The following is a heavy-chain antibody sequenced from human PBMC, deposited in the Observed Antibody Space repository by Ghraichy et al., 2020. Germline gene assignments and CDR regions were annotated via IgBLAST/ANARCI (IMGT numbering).Heavy chain of an antibody. D-gene: IGHD6-13*01. J-gene: IGHJ4*02. CDR2: IKQDGSEK. CDR1: GFTFSNYW. V-gene: IGHV3-7*01. Sequence: GGSLRLSCAASGFTFSNYWMSWVRQAPGKGLEWVANIKQDGSEKYYVDSVKGRFTISRDNAKNSLYLQMNSLRAEDSAVYFCAREFGSRTWYFFDSWGQGSLVTVSS. CDR3: AREFGSRTWYFFDS.